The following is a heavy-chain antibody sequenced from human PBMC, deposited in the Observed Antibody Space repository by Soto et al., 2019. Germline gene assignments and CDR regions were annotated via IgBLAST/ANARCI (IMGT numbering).Heavy chain of an antibody. CDR1: GGSISSSNW. Sequence: PSETLSLTCAVSGGSISSSNWWSWVRQPPGKGLEWIGEIYPSGSTNYNPSLKSRVTISVDKSKNQFSLKLSSVAAADTAVYYCARDSRYYYDSSGTSSDNWFDPWGQGTLVTAPQ. D-gene: IGHD3-22*01. V-gene: IGHV4-4*02. CDR3: ARDSRYYYDSSGTSSDNWFDP. CDR2: IYPSGST. J-gene: IGHJ5*02.